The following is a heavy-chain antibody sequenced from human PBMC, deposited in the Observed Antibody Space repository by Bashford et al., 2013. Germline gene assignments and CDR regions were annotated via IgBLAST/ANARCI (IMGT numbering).Heavy chain of an antibody. D-gene: IGHD1-26*01. V-gene: IGHV1-69*02. CDR2: IIPMIDVA. J-gene: IGHJ5*02. CDR1: GGTLGYSI. Sequence: VASVKVSCQASGGTLGYSIINWVRQAPGHGLEWMGRIIPMIDVAHVTQKFQGRLTITADKSTGTAYMELSTLGSEDTAIYYCARANVQDWDILASDWFAPWGQGTMVTVSS. CDR3: ARANVQDWDILASDWFAP.